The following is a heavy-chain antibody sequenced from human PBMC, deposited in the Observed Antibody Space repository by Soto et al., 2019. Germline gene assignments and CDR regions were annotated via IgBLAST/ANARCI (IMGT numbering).Heavy chain of an antibody. J-gene: IGHJ5*02. CDR1: GGSISSYY. CDR2: IYYSGST. Sequence: SETLSLTCTVSGGSISSYYWSWIRQPPGKGLEWIGYIYYSGSTNYNPSLKSRVTISVDTSKNQFSLKLSSVTAADTAVYYCASLYCSGGSCYLFDPWGQGTLVTVSS. V-gene: IGHV4-59*01. CDR3: ASLYCSGGSCYLFDP. D-gene: IGHD2-15*01.